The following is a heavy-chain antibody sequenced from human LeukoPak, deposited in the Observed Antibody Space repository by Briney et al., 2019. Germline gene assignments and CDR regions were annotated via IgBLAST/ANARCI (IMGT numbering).Heavy chain of an antibody. D-gene: IGHD3-10*01. CDR1: GYTFTSYY. J-gene: IGHJ4*02. CDR3: AREGSEVRGVILNYYFDY. CDR2: INPSGGST. V-gene: IGHV1-46*01. Sequence: ASVKVSCKASGYTFTSYYMHWVRQDPGQGLEWLGIINPSGGSTSYAQKFQGRVTMTRDTSTSTVYMELSSRRSEDTAVYYCAREGSEVRGVILNYYFDYWGQGTLVTVSS.